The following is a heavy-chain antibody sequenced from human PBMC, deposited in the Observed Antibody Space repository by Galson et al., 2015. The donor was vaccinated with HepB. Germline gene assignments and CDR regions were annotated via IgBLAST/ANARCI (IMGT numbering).Heavy chain of an antibody. CDR3: ARDSSRDIAAAGLYFYYYYGMDV. D-gene: IGHD6-13*01. CDR1: AVSFSNYW. V-gene: IGHV3-7*03. Sequence: SLRLSCAASAVSFSNYWMSWVRQAPGKGLEWVANIKQDGSEKYYVDSVKGRFTISRDNVKNSLYLQMNSLRAEDTAVYYCARDSSRDIAAAGLYFYYYYGMDVWGQGTTVTVSS. J-gene: IGHJ6*02. CDR2: IKQDGSEK.